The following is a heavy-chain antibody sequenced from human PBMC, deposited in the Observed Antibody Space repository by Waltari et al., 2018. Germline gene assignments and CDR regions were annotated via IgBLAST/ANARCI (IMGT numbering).Heavy chain of an antibody. CDR1: GGSIPTNRHY. J-gene: IGHJ3*01. CDR2: ISYNGAT. V-gene: IGHV4-39*01. D-gene: IGHD5-12*01. Sequence: QLQLQESGPGLVKPSETLALTCSVSGGSIPTNRHYWGWIRQPPGQGLEWIGTISYNGATYSSPSLRGRLTLSRDTTMNQLSLKLGSVTAAYTAVYYCATYIGASVGTAAFDVWGQGTMVTVSS. CDR3: ATYIGASVGTAAFDV.